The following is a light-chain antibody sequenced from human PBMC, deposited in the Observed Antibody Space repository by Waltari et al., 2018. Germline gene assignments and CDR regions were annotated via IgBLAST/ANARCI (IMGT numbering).Light chain of an antibody. CDR1: SSDVGSHNL. CDR2: EDT. J-gene: IGLJ2*01. Sequence: QSALTQPASVSGSPGQSITIPCTGTSSDVGSHNLVSWYQHHPGKAPKLMIYEDTKRPSGVSNRFSGSKSGNTASLTIAGLQADDEADYYCCSYAGGTASILLGGGTKLTVL. V-gene: IGLV2-23*01. CDR3: CSYAGGTASIL.